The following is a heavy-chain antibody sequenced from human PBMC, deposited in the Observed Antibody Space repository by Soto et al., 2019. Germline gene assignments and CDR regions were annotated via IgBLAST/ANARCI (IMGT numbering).Heavy chain of an antibody. CDR3: AFNWNFPLAHYGMDF. CDR1: GGTFSSYA. J-gene: IGHJ6*02. Sequence: SVKVSCKASGGTFSSYAISWVRQAPGQGLEWMGGIIPIFGTANYAQKFQGRVTITADESTSTAYMELSSLRSEDTAVYYCAFNWNFPLAHYGMDFWGQGTTVTVS. D-gene: IGHD1-7*01. V-gene: IGHV1-69*13. CDR2: IIPIFGTA.